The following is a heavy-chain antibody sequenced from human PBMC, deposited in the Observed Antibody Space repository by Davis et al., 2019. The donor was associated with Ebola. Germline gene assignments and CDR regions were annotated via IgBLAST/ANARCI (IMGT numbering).Heavy chain of an antibody. J-gene: IGHJ3*02. V-gene: IGHV3-30*03. CDR1: GFTFSSYA. CDR2: ISYDGSNK. D-gene: IGHD2-8*01. CDR3: ATGLYDAFDI. Sequence: GESLKISCAASGFTFSSYAMSWVRQAPGKGLEWVAVISYDGSNKYYADSVKGRFTISRDNSKNTLYLQMSSLRSEDTAVYYCATGLYDAFDIWGQGTMVTVSS.